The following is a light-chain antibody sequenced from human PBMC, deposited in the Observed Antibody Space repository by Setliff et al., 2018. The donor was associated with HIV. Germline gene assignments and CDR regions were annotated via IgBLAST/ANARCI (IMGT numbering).Light chain of an antibody. Sequence: PGQRVSISCSGSSSNIGSNTVNWYQQLRGTAPKLLIYSNNQRPSGVPDRFSGSKSGTSASLAISGLQSEDEAAYFCAAWDDSLNDYVFGTGTRSPS. CDR2: SNN. CDR1: SSNIGSNT. J-gene: IGLJ1*01. V-gene: IGLV1-44*01. CDR3: AAWDDSLNDYV.